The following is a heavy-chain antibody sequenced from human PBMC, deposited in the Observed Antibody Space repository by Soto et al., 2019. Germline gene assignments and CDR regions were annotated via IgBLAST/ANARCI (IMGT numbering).Heavy chain of an antibody. CDR3: ARDKADYIFWGGPPRRSDAFDI. CDR1: GYTFTGYY. J-gene: IGHJ3*02. CDR2: INPNSGGT. Sequence: ASVKVSCKASGYTFTGYYMHWVRQAPGQGLEWMGWINPNSGGTNYAQKFQGWVTMTRDTSISTASMELSRLRSDATAVYYCARDKADYIFWGGPPRRSDAFDIWGQGTMVTVSS. D-gene: IGHD3-3*01. V-gene: IGHV1-2*04.